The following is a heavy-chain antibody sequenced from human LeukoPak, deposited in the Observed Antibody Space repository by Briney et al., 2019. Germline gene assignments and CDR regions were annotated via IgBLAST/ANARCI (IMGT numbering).Heavy chain of an antibody. J-gene: IGHJ5*02. V-gene: IGHV3-23*01. CDR3: AKAAAYCGGDCKPPYNWFDP. D-gene: IGHD2-21*01. CDR2: ISGSGGST. CDR1: GFTFSSYS. Sequence: PGGSLRLSCAASGFTFSSYSMNWVRQAPGKGLEWVSAISGSGGSTYYADSVKGRFTISRDNSKNTLYLQMNSLRAEDTAVYYCAKAAAYCGGDCKPPYNWFDPWGQGTLVTVSS.